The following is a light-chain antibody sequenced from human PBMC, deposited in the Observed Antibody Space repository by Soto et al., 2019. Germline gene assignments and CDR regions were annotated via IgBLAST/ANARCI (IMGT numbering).Light chain of an antibody. V-gene: IGLV7-46*01. CDR1: TGAVTSGHY. CDR2: DTS. CDR3: LLSYSGGGV. Sequence: QAVVTQEPSLTVSPGGTVTLTCGSSTGAVTSGHYPYWFQQKPGQAPRTLIYDTSNKHSWTPARSSGSRLGGKAALTLSGAQPEDEAEYYCLLSYSGGGVFGTGTKVTVL. J-gene: IGLJ1*01.